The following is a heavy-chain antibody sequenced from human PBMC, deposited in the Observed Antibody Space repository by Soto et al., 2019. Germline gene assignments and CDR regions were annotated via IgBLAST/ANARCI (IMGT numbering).Heavy chain of an antibody. V-gene: IGHV1-8*01. J-gene: IGHJ4*02. Sequence: ASVKVSCKASGYTFTSYDINWVRQATGQGLEWMGWMNPNSGNTGYAQKFQGRVTMTRNTSISTAYMELSSLRSEDTAVYYCARTGLSLDQQLVRPIKDYWGQGTLVTVSS. CDR1: GYTFTSYD. D-gene: IGHD6-13*01. CDR3: ARTGLSLDQQLVRPIKDY. CDR2: MNPNSGNT.